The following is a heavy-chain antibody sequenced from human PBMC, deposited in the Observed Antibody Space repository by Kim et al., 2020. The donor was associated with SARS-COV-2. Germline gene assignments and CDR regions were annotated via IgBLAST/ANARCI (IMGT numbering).Heavy chain of an antibody. D-gene: IGHD3-16*01. CDR3: ARDWALDS. CDR1: GFTFTTYD. V-gene: IGHV3-48*02. J-gene: IGHJ4*02. Sequence: GGYLRLSCAASGFTFTTYDMNWVRQAPGKGLEWVSHITSSSATTYYADSVKGRFTISRDNAKNSLYLQMDSLRDEDTAVYYCARDWALDSWGQGTLVTVSS. CDR2: ITSSSATT.